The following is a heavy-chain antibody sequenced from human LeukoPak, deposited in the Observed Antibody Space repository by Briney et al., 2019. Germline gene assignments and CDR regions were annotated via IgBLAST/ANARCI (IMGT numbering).Heavy chain of an antibody. V-gene: IGHV1-2*02. CDR2: INPNSGDT. J-gene: IGHJ4*02. CDR3: ARDRYSSGWYFDS. D-gene: IGHD6-19*01. Sequence: ASVKVSCKASGYTFTGYYIHWVRQAPGQGFEWMGWINPNSGDTNYAQNFQGRVTMTRDTSISTAYMELSRLRSDDTAVFYCARDRYSSGWYFDSWGQGTLVTVSS. CDR1: GYTFTGYY.